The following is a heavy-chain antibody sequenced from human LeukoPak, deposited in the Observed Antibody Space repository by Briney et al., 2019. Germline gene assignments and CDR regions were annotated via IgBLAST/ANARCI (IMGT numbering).Heavy chain of an antibody. CDR3: VKSHKWSSAYFNI. V-gene: IGHV3-23*01. D-gene: IGHD2-8*01. Sequence: GGSLRLSCAASGFTFSSYAMSWVRQAPGKGLEWVSGLTGSGVGTYYPDSVKGRFIISRDNSKNTLFLLLNSLRAEDTAVYYCVKSHKWSSAYFNIWGQGTLVTVSS. J-gene: IGHJ4*02. CDR1: GFTFSSYA. CDR2: LTGSGVGT.